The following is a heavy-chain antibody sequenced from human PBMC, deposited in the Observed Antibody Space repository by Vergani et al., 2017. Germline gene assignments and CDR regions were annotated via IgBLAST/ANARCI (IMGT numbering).Heavy chain of an antibody. Sequence: QVQLVESGGGEVQPGRSLRLSCAASGFTFSSYGMHWVRQAPGKGLEWVAVISYDGSNKYYADSVKGRFTISRDNSKNTLYLQMNSLRAEDTAVYYCAKTGMLCSSTSCPGYFDYWGQGTLVTVSS. CDR2: ISYDGSNK. V-gene: IGHV3-30*18. J-gene: IGHJ4*02. CDR1: GFTFSSYG. D-gene: IGHD2-2*01. CDR3: AKTGMLCSSTSCPGYFDY.